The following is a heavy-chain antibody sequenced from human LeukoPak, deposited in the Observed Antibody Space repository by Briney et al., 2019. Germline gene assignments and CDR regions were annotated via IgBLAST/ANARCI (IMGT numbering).Heavy chain of an antibody. CDR1: GYSFTSYW. D-gene: IGHD1-26*01. J-gene: IGHJ4*02. CDR3: ARLSSGYSGSYYVVY. Sequence: GESLKISCKGSGYSFTSYWIGWVRQMPGKGLEWMGIIYPGDSDTRYSPSFQGQVTISADKSISTAYLQWSSLKASDTAMYYCARLSSGYSGSYYVVYWGQGTLVTVSS. CDR2: IYPGDSDT. V-gene: IGHV5-51*01.